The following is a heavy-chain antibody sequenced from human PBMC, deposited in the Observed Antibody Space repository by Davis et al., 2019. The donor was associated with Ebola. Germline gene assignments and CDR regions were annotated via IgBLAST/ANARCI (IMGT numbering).Heavy chain of an antibody. CDR2: MNPNNGNT. J-gene: IGHJ6*02. V-gene: IGHV1-8*03. CDR1: GYTLTNYD. Sequence: ASVKVSCKASGYTLTNYDINWVRQATGQGLEWMGWMNPNNGNTGYAQKFQGRVTITADESTSTAYMELSSLRSEDTAVYYCARGWNGLRELLNYYYYGMDVWGQGTTVTVSS. D-gene: IGHD3-10*01. CDR3: ARGWNGLRELLNYYYYGMDV.